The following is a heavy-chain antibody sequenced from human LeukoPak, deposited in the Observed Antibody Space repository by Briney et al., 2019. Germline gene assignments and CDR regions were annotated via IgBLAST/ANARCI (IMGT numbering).Heavy chain of an antibody. V-gene: IGHV1-3*01. J-gene: IGHJ4*02. D-gene: IGHD2-15*01. Sequence: ASVKVSCKASGYTFTSYAMHWVRQAPGQRLEWMGWINAGNGNTKYSQKFQGRVTITRDTSASTAYMELSSLRSEDTAVYYCARNYCSGGSCYPYHFDYWGQGTLVTVSS. CDR3: ARNYCSGGSCYPYHFDY. CDR2: INAGNGNT. CDR1: GYTFTSYA.